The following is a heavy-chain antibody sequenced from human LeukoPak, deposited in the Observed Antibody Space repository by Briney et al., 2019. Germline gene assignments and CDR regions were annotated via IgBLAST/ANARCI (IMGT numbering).Heavy chain of an antibody. J-gene: IGHJ4*02. CDR1: GFTFSSYS. Sequence: GGSLRLSCAASGFTFSSYSMNWVRQAPGKGLEWVSSISSSSSYIYYADSVKGRFTISRDNAKNSLYLQMNSLRAEDTAVYYCARRLAGVWGSYRLYYFDYWGQGTLVTVSS. D-gene: IGHD3-16*02. CDR2: ISSSSSYI. CDR3: ARRLAGVWGSYRLYYFDY. V-gene: IGHV3-21*01.